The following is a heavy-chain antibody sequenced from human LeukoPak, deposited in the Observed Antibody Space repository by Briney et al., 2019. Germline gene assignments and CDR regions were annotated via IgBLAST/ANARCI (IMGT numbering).Heavy chain of an antibody. CDR3: ARAWLRLNPYFDY. Sequence: ASVKVSCKASGYTFTGYYMHWVRQAPGQGLEWMGWINPNSGGTNYAQKFQGRVTMTRDTSISTSYMELRRLRSDDTAVYYCARAWLRLNPYFDYWGQGTLVTVSS. J-gene: IGHJ4*02. D-gene: IGHD5-12*01. CDR2: INPNSGGT. V-gene: IGHV1-2*02. CDR1: GYTFTGYY.